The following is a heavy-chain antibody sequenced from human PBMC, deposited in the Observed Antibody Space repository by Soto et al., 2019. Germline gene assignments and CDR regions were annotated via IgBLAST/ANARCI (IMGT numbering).Heavy chain of an antibody. J-gene: IGHJ6*03. V-gene: IGHV3-30-3*01. Sequence: GGSLRLSCTASGFTFSSYAMHWVRQAPGKGLEWVAVISYDGSSKSYADSVKGRFTISRDNSKNTLYLQMSSLRSEDTAVYYCARVASVLATSYYYMDVWGKGTTVTVSS. D-gene: IGHD5-12*01. CDR1: GFTFSSYA. CDR2: ISYDGSSK. CDR3: ARVASVLATSYYYMDV.